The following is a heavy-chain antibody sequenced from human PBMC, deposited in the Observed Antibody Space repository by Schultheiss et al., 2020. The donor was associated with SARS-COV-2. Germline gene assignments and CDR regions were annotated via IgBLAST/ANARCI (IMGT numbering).Heavy chain of an antibody. J-gene: IGHJ4*02. CDR2: IYYSGST. CDR3: ARGRRIPGGVPTVRSDFDY. CDR1: GGSISSGGYY. V-gene: IGHV4-61*08. Sequence: SQTLSLTCTVSGGSISSGGYYWSWIRQPPGKGLEWIGYIYYSGSTYYNPSLKSRVTMSVDTSKNQFSLKLSSVTAADTAVYYCARGRRIPGGVPTVRSDFDYWGQGTLVTVSS. D-gene: IGHD5-18*01.